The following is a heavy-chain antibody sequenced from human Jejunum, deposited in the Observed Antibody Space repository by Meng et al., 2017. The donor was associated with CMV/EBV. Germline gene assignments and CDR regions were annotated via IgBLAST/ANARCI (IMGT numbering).Heavy chain of an antibody. Sequence: LSCAASGFTFSTYWMTWVRQAPGKGLEWEANIKQDGSEKYYVDSVKGRFTISRDNAKNSLFLQMNSLRAEDTAMYYCARNARGSGYWGQGTLVTVSS. J-gene: IGHJ4*02. V-gene: IGHV3-7*01. CDR2: IKQDGSEK. D-gene: IGHD3-10*01. CDR3: ARNARGSGY. CDR1: GFTFSTYW.